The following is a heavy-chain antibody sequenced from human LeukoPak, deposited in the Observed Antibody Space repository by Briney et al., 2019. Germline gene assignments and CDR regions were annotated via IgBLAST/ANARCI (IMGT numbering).Heavy chain of an antibody. J-gene: IGHJ5*02. CDR3: AKGVEFLEFDP. V-gene: IGHV3-30*02. CDR2: IRYDGSSK. D-gene: IGHD3-3*01. CDR1: GFAFSSYG. Sequence: GGSLRLSCAASGFAFSSYGMHWVRQAPGKGLEWVAFIRYDGSSKYYADSVKGRFTISRDNSENTLYLQMNSLRAEDTAVYYCAKGVEFLEFDPWGQGTLVTVSS.